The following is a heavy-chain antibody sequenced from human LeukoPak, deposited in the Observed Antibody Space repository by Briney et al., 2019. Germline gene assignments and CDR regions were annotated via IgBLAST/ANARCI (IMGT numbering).Heavy chain of an antibody. CDR2: IYTSGTT. J-gene: IGHJ4*02. D-gene: IGHD6-19*01. CDR3: ARWYSSSTGDRFDS. Sequence: SETLSLTCSVSGGSIRSGSYYWSWIRQPAGKGLELIGRIYTSGTTHYNPSLKSRVTITVDMSKNRFSVKLTSVTAADTAVYYCARWYSSSTGDRFDSWGQGTQVTVSS. V-gene: IGHV4-61*02. CDR1: GGSIRSGSYY.